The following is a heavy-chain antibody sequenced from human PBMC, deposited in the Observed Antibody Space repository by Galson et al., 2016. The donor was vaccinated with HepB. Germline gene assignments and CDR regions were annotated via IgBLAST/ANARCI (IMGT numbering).Heavy chain of an antibody. CDR3: VRHQRDGLVNF. Sequence: SETLSLTCTVSGASMASSVYYWGWFRQPPGQGLQWLGSIYQNGTSSDNPSLKSRVSISVDTSKNQFSLKLSAVTAADTAVYYCVRHQRDGLVNFWGQGTLVTVSS. J-gene: IGHJ3*01. V-gene: IGHV4-39*01. CDR2: IYQNGTS. D-gene: IGHD3/OR15-3a*01. CDR1: GASMASSVYY.